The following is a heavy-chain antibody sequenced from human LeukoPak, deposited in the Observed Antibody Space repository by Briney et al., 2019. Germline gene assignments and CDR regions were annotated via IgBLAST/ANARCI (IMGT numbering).Heavy chain of an antibody. J-gene: IGHJ3*02. CDR1: GFTVSSNY. D-gene: IGHD2-15*01. CDR3: ARAGPRVVAATRLYAFDI. V-gene: IGHV3-53*05. Sequence: GGSLRLSCAASGFTVSSNYMSWVRQAPGKGLEWVSVIYSGGSTYYADSVKGRFTISRDNSKNTLNLQMSSLRAEDTAVYYCARAGPRVVAATRLYAFDIWGQGTMVTVSS. CDR2: IYSGGST.